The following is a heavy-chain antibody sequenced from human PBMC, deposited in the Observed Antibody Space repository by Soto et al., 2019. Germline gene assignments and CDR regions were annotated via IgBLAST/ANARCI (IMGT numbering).Heavy chain of an antibody. CDR3: ARGLLPYGLTGRGGWFDP. CDR1: GGSFSGYY. Sequence: QVQLQQWGAGLLKPSETLSLTCAVYGGSFSGYYWSWIRQPPGKGLEWIGEINHSGSTNYNPSLKSRVTISVDTSKNQFSLKLSSVTAADTAVYYCARGLLPYGLTGRGGWFDPWGQGTMVTVSS. D-gene: IGHD3-9*01. V-gene: IGHV4-34*01. CDR2: INHSGST. J-gene: IGHJ5*02.